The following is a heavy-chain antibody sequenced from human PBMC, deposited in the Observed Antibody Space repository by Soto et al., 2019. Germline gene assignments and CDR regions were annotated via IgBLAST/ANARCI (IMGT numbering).Heavy chain of an antibody. CDR1: GGSISSYY. D-gene: IGHD6-13*01. CDR3: ARPGIAAAVDNYYYYGMDV. CDR2: IYYSGST. J-gene: IGHJ6*02. Sequence: SETLSLTCTVSGGSISSYYWSWIRQSPGKGLEWIGYIYYSGSTNYNPSLKSRVTISVDTSKNQFSLKLSSVTAADTAVYYCARPGIAAAVDNYYYYGMDVWGQGTTVTVSS. V-gene: IGHV4-59*08.